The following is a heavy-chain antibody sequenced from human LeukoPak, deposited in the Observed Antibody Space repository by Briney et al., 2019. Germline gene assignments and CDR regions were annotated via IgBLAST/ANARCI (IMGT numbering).Heavy chain of an antibody. D-gene: IGHD3-10*01. CDR2: TRYDGSNK. Sequence: GGSLRLSCAASGFMLSTYGMHWVRQAPGKGLEWVAFTRYDGSNKFYADSVKGRFTISRDTSKNTVYLQMNSLRPEDTALYYCAKDPIDVLLWFGELNSHFDYWGQGTLVTVSS. CDR1: GFMLSTYG. J-gene: IGHJ4*02. V-gene: IGHV3-30*02. CDR3: AKDPIDVLLWFGELNSHFDY.